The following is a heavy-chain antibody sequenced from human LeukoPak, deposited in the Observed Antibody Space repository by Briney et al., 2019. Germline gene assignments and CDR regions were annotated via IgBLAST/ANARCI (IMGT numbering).Heavy chain of an antibody. V-gene: IGHV3-23*01. CDR1: GFTLSSYA. D-gene: IGHD3-22*01. CDR2: ISVSGNT. CDR3: ARVSAHYYDSSGYYPGGAFDI. Sequence: GGSLRLSCAASGFTLSSYAMSWVRQGPGKGLEWVSAISVSGNTYHSDSVKGRLTISRDSSKNTLYLQMNSLRAEDTAVYYCARVSAHYYDSSGYYPGGAFDIWGQGTMVTVSS. J-gene: IGHJ3*02.